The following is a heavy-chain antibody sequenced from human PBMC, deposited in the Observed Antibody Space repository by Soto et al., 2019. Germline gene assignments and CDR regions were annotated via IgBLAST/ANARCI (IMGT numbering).Heavy chain of an antibody. CDR3: ARGVLH. J-gene: IGHJ4*01. CDR1: GGSMISSY. V-gene: IGHV4-59*08. Sequence: SETLSLTCTVSGGSMISSYWSWIRQPPGRGLEWIGFIYYAGSTKYNPSLNSRVTISVDTSKNQFSLTVTSVTAADTAVYYCARGVLHWGQGTLVTSPQ. CDR2: IYYAGST.